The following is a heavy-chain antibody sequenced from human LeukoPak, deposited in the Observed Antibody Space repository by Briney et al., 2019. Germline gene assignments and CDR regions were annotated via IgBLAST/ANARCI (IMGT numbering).Heavy chain of an antibody. CDR1: GYTFTSYG. D-gene: IGHD5-24*01. V-gene: IGHV7-4-1*02. CDR2: INTNTGNP. CDR3: ARGLGHGWLQFSRTQCCFDY. Sequence: GASVKVSCKASGYTFTSYGISWVRQAPGQGLEWMGWINTNTGNPTYAQGFTGRFVFSLDTSVSTAYLQISSLKAEDTAVYYCARGLGHGWLQFSRTQCCFDYWGQGTLVTVSS. J-gene: IGHJ4*02.